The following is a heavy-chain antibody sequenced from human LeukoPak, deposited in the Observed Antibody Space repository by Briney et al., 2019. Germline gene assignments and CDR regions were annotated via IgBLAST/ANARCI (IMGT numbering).Heavy chain of an antibody. CDR2: IYYSWRT. J-gene: IGHJ3*02. Sequence: LIGNIYYSWRTNFNPSLKSRVSISVDTSKNQFSLKLRSVTAADPALYYCARSGATDAFYIWGQGTIVTVSS. CDR3: ARSGATDAFYI. D-gene: IGHD1-26*01. V-gene: IGHV4-59*01.